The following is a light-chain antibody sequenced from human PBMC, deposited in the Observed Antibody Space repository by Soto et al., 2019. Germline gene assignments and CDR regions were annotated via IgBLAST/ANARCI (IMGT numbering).Light chain of an antibody. Sequence: QSALTQPPSASGSPGQSVTISCTGTSSDVGGYDFVSWYQHHPGKAPKLMIFDVSKRPAGVPDRFSGSKSGNTASLTVSGLQAEDEADYYCSSYEGSNTWVFGGGTKVTAL. CDR3: SSYEGSNTWV. CDR1: SSDVGGYDF. CDR2: DVS. V-gene: IGLV2-8*01. J-gene: IGLJ3*02.